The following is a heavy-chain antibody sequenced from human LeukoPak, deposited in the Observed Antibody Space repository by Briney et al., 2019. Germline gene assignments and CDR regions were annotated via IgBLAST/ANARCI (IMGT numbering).Heavy chain of an antibody. Sequence: PGGSLRLSCAASGFTFSSYSMNWVRQAPGKGLEWVSSISSSSSYIYYADSVKGRFTISRDNAKNSLYLQMNSLRAEDTAVYYCASAKGELLWFGESTHLFDYWGQGTLVTVSS. CDR3: ASAKGELLWFGESTHLFDY. D-gene: IGHD3-10*01. V-gene: IGHV3-21*01. J-gene: IGHJ4*02. CDR2: ISSSSSYI. CDR1: GFTFSSYS.